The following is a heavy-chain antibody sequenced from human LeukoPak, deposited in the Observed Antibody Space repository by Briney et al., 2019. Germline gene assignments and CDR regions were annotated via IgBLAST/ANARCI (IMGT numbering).Heavy chain of an antibody. J-gene: IGHJ4*02. CDR1: GFTFSRYG. CDR2: ITGSGSTT. CDR3: AKYYYGSGSYYSNYYFDY. V-gene: IGHV3-23*01. D-gene: IGHD3-10*01. Sequence: GGSLRLSCAASGFTFSRYGMSWVRQAPGKGLEWVSSITGSGSTTYYADSVKGRFTISRDNSKNTLYLQMNSLRAEDTAVYYCAKYYYGSGSYYSNYYFDYWGQGTLVTVSS.